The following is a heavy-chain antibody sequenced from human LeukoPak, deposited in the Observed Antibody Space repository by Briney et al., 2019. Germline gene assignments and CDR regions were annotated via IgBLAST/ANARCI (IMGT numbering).Heavy chain of an antibody. V-gene: IGHV3-21*01. CDR3: AREKRSFGVVFLGYMDV. CDR1: GFTFSSYS. CDR2: ISSSSSYI. Sequence: PGGSLRLSCAASGFTFSSYSMNWVRQAPGKGLEWVSSISSSSSYIYYADSVKGRFTISRDNAKNSLYLQMNSLRAEGTAVYYCAREKRSFGVVFLGYMDVWGKGTTVTVSS. J-gene: IGHJ6*03. D-gene: IGHD3-3*01.